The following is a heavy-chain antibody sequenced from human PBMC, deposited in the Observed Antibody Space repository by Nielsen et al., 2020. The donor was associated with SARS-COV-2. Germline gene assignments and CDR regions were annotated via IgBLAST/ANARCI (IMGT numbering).Heavy chain of an antibody. CDR3: ASSGWLDY. CDR2: INWNGGST. Sequence: GESLKISCAASGFTFDDYGMSWVRQAPGKGLEWVSGINWNGGSTGYADSVKGRFTISRDNAKNSLYLQMDSLRAEDTATYFCASSGWLDYWGPGTPVIVSS. V-gene: IGHV3-20*04. D-gene: IGHD6-19*01. CDR1: GFTFDDYG. J-gene: IGHJ4*02.